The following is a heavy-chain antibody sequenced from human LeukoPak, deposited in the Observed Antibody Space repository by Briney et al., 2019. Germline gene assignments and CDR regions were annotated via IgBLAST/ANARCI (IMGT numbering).Heavy chain of an antibody. Sequence: SETLSLTCAVSGGSFSGHYWNWIRQPPGKGLEWIGEINHSGSTNYNPSLKSRVTISVDTSKNQFSLKLSSVTAADTAVYYCARQRLRLRLDAFDYWGQGTLVTVSS. CDR3: ARQRLRLRLDAFDY. CDR2: INHSGST. CDR1: GGSFSGHY. V-gene: IGHV4-34*01. D-gene: IGHD5-12*01. J-gene: IGHJ4*02.